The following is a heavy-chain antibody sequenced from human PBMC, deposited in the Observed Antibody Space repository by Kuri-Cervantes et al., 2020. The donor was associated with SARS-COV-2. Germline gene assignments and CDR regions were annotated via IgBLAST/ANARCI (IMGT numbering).Heavy chain of an antibody. J-gene: IGHJ6*02. V-gene: IGHV3-30-3*01. CDR3: ARGSGWYVDYYYGMDV. CDR1: GFTFSSYA. Sequence: GESLKISRAASGFTFSSYAMHWVRQAPGKGLEWVAVISYDGSNKYYADSVKGRFTISRDNAKNSLYLQMNSLRAEDTAVYYCARGSGWYVDYYYGMDVWGQGTTVTVSS. CDR2: ISYDGSNK. D-gene: IGHD6-19*01.